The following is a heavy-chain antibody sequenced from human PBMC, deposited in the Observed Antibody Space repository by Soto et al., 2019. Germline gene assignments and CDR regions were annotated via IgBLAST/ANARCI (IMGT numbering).Heavy chain of an antibody. J-gene: IGHJ4*02. CDR1: GFTFSTYA. D-gene: IGHD2-15*01. V-gene: IGHV3-23*01. Sequence: EVQLLESGGGLVQPGGSLRLSCAASGFTFSTYAMSWVRQAPGKGLEWVSAISGSGGNSTFYGDSVKGRFTISRVNSKNTLYLQMNSLGAGDTAVYYCAKGGGSCCFDCWGQGTLVTVSS. CDR2: ISGSGGNST. CDR3: AKGGGSCCFDC.